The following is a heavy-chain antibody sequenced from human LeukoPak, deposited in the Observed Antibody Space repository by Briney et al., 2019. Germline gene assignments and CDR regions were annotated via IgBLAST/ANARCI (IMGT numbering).Heavy chain of an antibody. CDR1: GGTFSSYA. D-gene: IGHD1-14*01. V-gene: IGHV1-69*05. J-gene: IGHJ6*03. CDR3: ARADREIRPRYYYMDV. Sequence: SVKVSCKASGGTFSSYAISWVRQAPGQGLEWMGGIIPIFGTANYAQKFQGRVTITTDESTSTAYMELSSLRSDDTAVYYCARADREIRPRYYYMDVWGKGTTVTVSS. CDR2: IIPIFGTA.